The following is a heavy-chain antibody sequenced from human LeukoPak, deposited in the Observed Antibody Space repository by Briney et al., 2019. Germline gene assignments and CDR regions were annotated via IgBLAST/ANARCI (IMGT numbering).Heavy chain of an antibody. CDR2: ISSSSTI. D-gene: IGHD4-17*01. V-gene: IGHV3-48*01. J-gene: IGHJ4*02. Sequence: GGSLRLSCAASGFTFSSYSMNWVRQAPGKGLELVSYISSSSTIYYADSVKGRFTISRDNAKNTQYLQMNSLRAEDTAVYYCARERDGDYVGYWGQGTLVTVSS. CDR1: GFTFSSYS. CDR3: ARERDGDYVGY.